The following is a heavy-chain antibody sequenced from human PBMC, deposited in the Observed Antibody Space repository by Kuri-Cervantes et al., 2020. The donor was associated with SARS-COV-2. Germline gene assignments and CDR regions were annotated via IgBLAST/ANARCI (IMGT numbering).Heavy chain of an antibody. D-gene: IGHD3-22*01. CDR1: GGTFSSYA. J-gene: IGHJ3*02. Sequence: SVKVSCKASGGTFSSYAISWVRQAPAQGLEWMGGILPIFGTANYAQKFQGRVTITADESTSTAYMEMRSLRSDDTAVYYCARSTPFRRLVVISQGGAFDIWGQGTMVTVSS. CDR2: ILPIFGTA. V-gene: IGHV1-69*13. CDR3: ARSTPFRRLVVISQGGAFDI.